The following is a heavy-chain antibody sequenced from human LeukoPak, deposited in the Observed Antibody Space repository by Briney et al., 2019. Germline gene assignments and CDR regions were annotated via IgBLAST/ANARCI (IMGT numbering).Heavy chain of an antibody. CDR2: INHSGST. CDR1: GGSFSGYY. D-gene: IGHD1-26*01. CDR3: ARGAYSGSYYVRPNYCYYMDV. V-gene: IGHV4-34*01. Sequence: SETLSLTCAVYGGSFSGYYWSWIRQPPGKGLEWIGEINHSGSTNYNPSLKSRVTLSVDTSKNQFSLKLSSVTAADTAVYYCARGAYSGSYYVRPNYCYYMDVWGKGTTVTVSS. J-gene: IGHJ6*03.